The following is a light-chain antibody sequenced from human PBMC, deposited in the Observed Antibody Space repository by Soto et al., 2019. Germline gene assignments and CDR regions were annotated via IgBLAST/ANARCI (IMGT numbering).Light chain of an antibody. V-gene: IGLV1-44*01. Sequence: QSVLTQPPSASGTPGQRVTISCSGSSSNIGSNTVNWYQQLPGTAPKLLIYSNNQRHSGVPDRFSGSKSGTSACLAISGLQSEDEADYYCAAWDDSLNGRSVFGTGTKV. CDR2: SNN. J-gene: IGLJ1*01. CDR1: SSNIGSNT. CDR3: AAWDDSLNGRSV.